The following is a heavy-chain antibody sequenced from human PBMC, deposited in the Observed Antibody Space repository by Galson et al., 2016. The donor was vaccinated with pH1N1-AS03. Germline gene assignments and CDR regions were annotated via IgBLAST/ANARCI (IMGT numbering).Heavy chain of an antibody. CDR3: ARDQDGFDSAIFDS. J-gene: IGHJ4*02. Sequence: LEWVAYINHDGSGRYYVDSARGRFTISRDNAKNSVYLQMNSLRAEDTAGYYCARDQDGFDSAIFDSWGQGTLVTVSS. D-gene: IGHD5-12*01. V-gene: IGHV3-7*04. CDR2: INHDGSGR.